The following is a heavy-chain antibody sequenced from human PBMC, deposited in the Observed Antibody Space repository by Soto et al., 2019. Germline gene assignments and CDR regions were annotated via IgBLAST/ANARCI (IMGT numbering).Heavy chain of an antibody. CDR2: IYYSGST. Sequence: SETLSLTCTVSGGSISSGGYYWSWIRQHPGKGLEWIGYIYYSGSTYYNPSLKSRVTISVDTSKNQFSLKLSPVTAADTAVYYCARDLIDTKDYYYYGMDVWGQGTTVTVSS. V-gene: IGHV4-31*03. CDR3: ARDLIDTKDYYYYGMDV. D-gene: IGHD2-21*01. CDR1: GGSISSGGYY. J-gene: IGHJ6*02.